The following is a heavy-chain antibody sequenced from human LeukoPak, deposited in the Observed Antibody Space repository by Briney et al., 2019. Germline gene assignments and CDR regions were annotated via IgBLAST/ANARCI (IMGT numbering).Heavy chain of an antibody. D-gene: IGHD3-22*01. CDR3: AKDFPHYYETSHGMDV. CDR1: GFDCSKYE. Sequence: GGSLRLSCAASGFDCSKYERNWVRQAPGKGREGIAYISVCDGTIYYGDSAEGRFTISRDNAKNSLYLQMNSLRVEDTAIYYCAKDFPHYYETSHGMDVWGQGTTVTVS. CDR2: ISVCDGTI. J-gene: IGHJ6*02. V-gene: IGHV3-48*03.